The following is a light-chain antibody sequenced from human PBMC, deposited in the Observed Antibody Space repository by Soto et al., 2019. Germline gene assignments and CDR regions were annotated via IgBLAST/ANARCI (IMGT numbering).Light chain of an antibody. CDR2: AAS. CDR3: LQLNSYPYT. CDR1: QGIGTY. V-gene: IGKV1-9*01. J-gene: IGKJ2*01. Sequence: SQLTQSPSSLAASVGDSVAITCRASQGIGTYVAWYQQKPGKAPELLIYAASTLQSGVPSRFSGSGSGTDFTLAISSLQPEDFATYYCLQLNSYPYTFGQGTKVEI.